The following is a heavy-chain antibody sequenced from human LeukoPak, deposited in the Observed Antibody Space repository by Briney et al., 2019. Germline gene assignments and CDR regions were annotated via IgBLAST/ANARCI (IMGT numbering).Heavy chain of an antibody. J-gene: IGHJ4*02. Sequence: SETLSLTCTVSEGSIRNYYWSWVRQPAGRGLEWIGHISGTGNNHGSTNYNPSLQSRVTMSIDTSKNQFSLRLSSVTAADTAVYYCATGRGGNYYNYFDYWGQGSLVTVSP. D-gene: IGHD3-10*01. CDR1: EGSIRNYY. V-gene: IGHV4-4*07. CDR2: ISGTGNNHGST. CDR3: ATGRGGNYYNYFDY.